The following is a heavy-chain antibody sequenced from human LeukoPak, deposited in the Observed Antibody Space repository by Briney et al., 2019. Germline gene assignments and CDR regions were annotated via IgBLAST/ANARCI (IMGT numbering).Heavy chain of an antibody. Sequence: GGSLRLSCAASGFTFSSYAMSWDRQAPGKGLEWVSAISGSGGSTYYADSVKGRFTISRDNSKNTLYLQMNSLRAEDTAVYYCAKVRDIVVVPAAIRSYGMDVWGRGTTVTVSS. CDR2: ISGSGGST. V-gene: IGHV3-23*01. J-gene: IGHJ6*02. CDR3: AKVRDIVVVPAAIRSYGMDV. CDR1: GFTFSSYA. D-gene: IGHD2-2*01.